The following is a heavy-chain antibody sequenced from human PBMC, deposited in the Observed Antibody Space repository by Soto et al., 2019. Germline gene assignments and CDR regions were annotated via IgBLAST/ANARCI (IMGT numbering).Heavy chain of an antibody. Sequence: QLQLQESGPGLVKPSETLSLTCFVSGGSISSINYYWGWVRQPPGKGLEWIGTISYSGSTYYNPSLKSRVTISVDKSKHDLSLMLASVTAADTAVYFCARRGSTSSSWYFDLWGRGTPVTVSS. J-gene: IGHJ2*01. D-gene: IGHD6-19*01. CDR2: ISYSGST. V-gene: IGHV4-39*01. CDR3: ARRGSTSSSWYFDL. CDR1: GGSISSINYY.